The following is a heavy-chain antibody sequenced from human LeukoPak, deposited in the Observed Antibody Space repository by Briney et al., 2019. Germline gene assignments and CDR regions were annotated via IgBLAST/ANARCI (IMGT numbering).Heavy chain of an antibody. D-gene: IGHD3-22*01. J-gene: IGHJ5*02. CDR2: MNPNSGNT. CDR1: GYTFTNYD. V-gene: IGHV1-8*01. Sequence: GASVKVSCKASGYTFTNYDINWVRQATGQGLEWMGLMNPNSGNTGYAQKFQGRVTMTRNTSIGTAYMELSSLRSEDTAVYYCARVYYYDSSGSPNWFDPWGQGTLVTVSS. CDR3: ARVYYYDSSGSPNWFDP.